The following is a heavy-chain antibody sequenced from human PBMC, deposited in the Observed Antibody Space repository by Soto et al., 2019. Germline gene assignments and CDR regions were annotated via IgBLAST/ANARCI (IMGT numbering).Heavy chain of an antibody. CDR3: ARESIVATMYYYYYGMDV. CDR1: GFTFSSYE. Sequence: EVQLVESGGGLVQPGGSLRLSCAASGFTFSSYEMNWVRQAPGKGLEWVSYISSSGSTIYYADSVKGRFTISRDNAKNSLYLQMNSLRAEDTAVYYCARESIVATMYYYYYGMDVWGQGTTVTVSS. J-gene: IGHJ6*02. V-gene: IGHV3-48*03. D-gene: IGHD5-12*01. CDR2: ISSSGSTI.